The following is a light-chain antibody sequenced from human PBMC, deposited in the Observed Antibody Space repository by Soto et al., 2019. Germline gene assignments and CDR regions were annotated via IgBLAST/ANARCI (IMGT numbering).Light chain of an antibody. Sequence: DIQMTQSPSSVSASAGDRVTITCRASQDISSWLAWYQQKPGKAPKLLIYAASSLQSGVPSRFSGSGSGTDFTLTISSVQPEDFATYYCQQANSFPITFGQGTRLEIK. J-gene: IGKJ5*01. CDR3: QQANSFPIT. CDR2: AAS. CDR1: QDISSW. V-gene: IGKV1-12*01.